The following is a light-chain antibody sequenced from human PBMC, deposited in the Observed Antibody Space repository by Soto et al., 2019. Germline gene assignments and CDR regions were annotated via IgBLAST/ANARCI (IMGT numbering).Light chain of an antibody. CDR2: YAS. Sequence: EIMMTQSPATLSVSPGERATLSCRASQSVSNNLAWYQQKPGQAPRLLIYYASTRATGIPARFSGSGSGTEFTLTISSLQSEDFALYYCQQYNNWPPITFGQGTRLGLN. CDR3: QQYNNWPPIT. CDR1: QSVSNN. J-gene: IGKJ5*01. V-gene: IGKV3-15*01.